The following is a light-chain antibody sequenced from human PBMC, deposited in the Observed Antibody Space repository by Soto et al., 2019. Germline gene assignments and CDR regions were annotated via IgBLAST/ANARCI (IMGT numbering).Light chain of an antibody. CDR2: AAS. CDR1: QDIGSQ. CDR3: QQVKTFPRT. J-gene: IGKJ1*01. Sequence: DIQMTQSPSSMSASVGDRVTITCRATQDIGSQLGWYQQKPGKAPKLLIPAASTLQSGVPFRFSGSGSGTEFTLTISSLQSEDFATYYGQQVKTFPRTFGKGTKVEVE. V-gene: IGKV1-12*01.